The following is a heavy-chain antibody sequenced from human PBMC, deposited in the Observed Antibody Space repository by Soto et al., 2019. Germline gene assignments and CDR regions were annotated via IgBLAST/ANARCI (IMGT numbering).Heavy chain of an antibody. J-gene: IGHJ4*02. CDR1: GYTLTAYY. CDR3: ARSYVQSRPIDY. Sequence: QVQLVQSGAEVKKPGASVKVSCKASGYTLTAYYIHWVRQAPRQGREWLGIMNPGDGSTRYAQMFQGRVTMIRDTSTSTVYMELNSLRSEDTAVYYCARSYVQSRPIDYWGQGTLVTVSS. CDR2: MNPGDGST. V-gene: IGHV1-46*01. D-gene: IGHD3-10*02.